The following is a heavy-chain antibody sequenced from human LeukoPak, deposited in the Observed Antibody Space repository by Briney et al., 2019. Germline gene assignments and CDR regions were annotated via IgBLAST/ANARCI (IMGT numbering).Heavy chain of an antibody. V-gene: IGHV4-39*01. CDR3: ARQPSYYDSSGYYAY. D-gene: IGHD3-22*01. CDR1: GGSISSSSYY. CDR2: IYYSGST. Sequence: SETLSLTCTVSGGSISSSSYYWGWIRQPPGKGLEWIGSIYYSGSTYYNPSLKSRVTTSVDTSKNQFSLKLSSVTAADTAVYYCARQPSYYDSSGYYAYWGQGTLVTVSS. J-gene: IGHJ4*02.